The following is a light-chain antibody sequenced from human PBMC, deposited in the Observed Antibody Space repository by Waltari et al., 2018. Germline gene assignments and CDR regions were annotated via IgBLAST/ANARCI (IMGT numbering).Light chain of an antibody. V-gene: IGLV3-21*01. CDR2: YDS. CDR1: HIESKS. Sequence: SYVLTQPPSVSVAPGETARLTCGGNHIESKSVHWYRQRPGQAPVLVISYDSDRPSGIPDRLSGSNSGNTATLTISRVEAGDEADYYCQVWDANTDPGVFGTGTEVTVL. CDR3: QVWDANTDPGV. J-gene: IGLJ1*01.